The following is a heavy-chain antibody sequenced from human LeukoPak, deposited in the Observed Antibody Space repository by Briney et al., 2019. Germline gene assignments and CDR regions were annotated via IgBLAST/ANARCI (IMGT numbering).Heavy chain of an antibody. CDR3: AREDFSGRSRGIFDY. Sequence: SETLSLTCTVSGGSISSYYWSWIRQSPGKGLEWIGYIDDSGSTIYNPSLKSRVTISVGTSKNQFSLRLSYVTAADTAVFYCAREDFSGRSRGIFDYWGQGTLVTVSS. CDR1: GGSISSYY. D-gene: IGHD1-26*01. J-gene: IGHJ4*02. CDR2: IDDSGST. V-gene: IGHV4-59*01.